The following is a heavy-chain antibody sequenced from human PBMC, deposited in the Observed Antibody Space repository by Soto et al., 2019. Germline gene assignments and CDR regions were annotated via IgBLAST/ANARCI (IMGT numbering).Heavy chain of an antibody. J-gene: IGHJ4*02. D-gene: IGHD3-3*01. CDR1: GYTFTSYA. CDR3: ARASRITTFGVVPGPDY. Sequence: ASVKVSCQASGYTFTSYAMHWVRQAPGQRLEWMGWINAGNGDTKYSQKFQGRVTITRDTSASTAYTELSSLRSEDTAVYYCARASRITTFGVVPGPDYWGQGTLVTVSS. V-gene: IGHV1-3*01. CDR2: INAGNGDT.